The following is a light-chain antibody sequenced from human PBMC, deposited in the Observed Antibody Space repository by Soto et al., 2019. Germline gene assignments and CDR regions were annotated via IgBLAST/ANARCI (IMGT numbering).Light chain of an antibody. CDR3: KETESNRIP. CDR1: QSISNY. J-gene: IGKJ5*01. CDR2: AAS. Sequence: SRLTQYPTCLAACVGGRVSGTCRTSQSISNYVKWYQQKPGKAPKLLIYAASSLQSGVPSRFSGSGSGTDFTLTTSSLQPEDFATYYCKETESNRIPFGQVTLLEIK. V-gene: IGKV1-39*01.